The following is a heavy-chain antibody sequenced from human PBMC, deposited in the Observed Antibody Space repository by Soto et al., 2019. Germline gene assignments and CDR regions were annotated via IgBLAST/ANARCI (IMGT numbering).Heavy chain of an antibody. CDR3: ARGGAARPDY. J-gene: IGHJ4*02. CDR2: ISSSSATI. D-gene: IGHD6-6*01. Sequence: GGSLRLSCAASGFTFSHYGMNGVRQAPGKGLAWVSYISSSSATIQYADSVKGRFTISRDNAKNSLYLQMNSLRDEDTAVYYCARGGAARPDYWGQGTLVTVSS. CDR1: GFTFSHYG. V-gene: IGHV3-48*02.